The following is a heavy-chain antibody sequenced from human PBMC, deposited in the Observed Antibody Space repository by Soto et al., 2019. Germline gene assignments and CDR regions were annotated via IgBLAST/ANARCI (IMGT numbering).Heavy chain of an antibody. D-gene: IGHD3-16*02. CDR1: GGSISSSNW. CDR2: IYHSGST. J-gene: IGHJ3*02. Sequence: LRETLSLTCAVSGGSISSSNWWSWVRQPPGKGLEWIGEIYHSGSTNYNPSLKSRVTISVDKSKNQFSLKLSSVTAADTAVYYCVSPIDSPGAFDIWGQGTMVTVSS. CDR3: VSPIDSPGAFDI. V-gene: IGHV4-4*02.